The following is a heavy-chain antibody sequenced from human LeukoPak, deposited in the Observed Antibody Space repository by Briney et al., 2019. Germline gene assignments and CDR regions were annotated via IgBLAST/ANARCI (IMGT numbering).Heavy chain of an antibody. V-gene: IGHV4-39*07. D-gene: IGHD1-1*01. J-gene: IGHJ5*02. CDR2: IGYSGSA. CDR3: ARDPWNDYCLGQPLDT. CDR1: GGSISSSSDY. Sequence: SETLSLTCTVSGGSISSSSDYWGWLRQPPGKGLEWIGSIGYSGSAYYNPSLKSRLTISIDTSKNPFSLKLSSVIAADTAVYYCARDPWNDYCLGQPLDTWGQGTLVTVSS.